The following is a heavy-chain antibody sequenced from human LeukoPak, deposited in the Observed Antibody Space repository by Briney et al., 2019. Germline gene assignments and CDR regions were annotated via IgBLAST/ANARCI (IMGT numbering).Heavy chain of an antibody. CDR1: GFTFSGYS. Sequence: GGSLRLSCAASGFTFSGYSMNWVRQAPGKGLEWVSSISSSSKYIYYADSVKGRFTISRDNAKNSLYLQMNSLRAEDTAVYYCARGSTYYDSSGQVPFDYWGQGTLVTVSS. D-gene: IGHD3-22*01. J-gene: IGHJ4*02. CDR2: ISSSSKYI. CDR3: ARGSTYYDSSGQVPFDY. V-gene: IGHV3-21*01.